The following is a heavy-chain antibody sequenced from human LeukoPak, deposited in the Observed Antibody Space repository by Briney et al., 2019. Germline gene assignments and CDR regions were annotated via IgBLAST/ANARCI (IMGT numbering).Heavy chain of an antibody. CDR3: TRASLSGSYFFY. CDR1: GFIFSSHW. CDR2: SRNKANSYTT. D-gene: IGHD1-26*01. V-gene: IGHV3-72*01. J-gene: IGHJ4*02. Sequence: EGSLRLSCTASGFIFSSHWMTWVRQSPGKGLEWVGRSRNKANSYTTEYAASVKGRFIISRDDSKNSLFLQMNSLKTDDTAVYYCTRASLSGSYFFYWGQGALVTVSS.